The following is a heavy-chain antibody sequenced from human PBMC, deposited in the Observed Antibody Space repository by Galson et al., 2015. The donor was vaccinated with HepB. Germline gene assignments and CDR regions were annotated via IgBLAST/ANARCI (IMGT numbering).Heavy chain of an antibody. V-gene: IGHV3-30*04. CDR1: GFTFSSYA. J-gene: IGHJ4*02. CDR2: ISYDGSNK. D-gene: IGHD1-26*01. CDR3: ARRWDYFDY. Sequence: SLRLSCAASGFTFSSYAMHWVRQAPGKGLERVAVISYDGSNKYYADSVKGRFTISRDNSKNTLYLQMNSLKAEDTAVYYCARRWDYFDYWGQGTLVTVSS.